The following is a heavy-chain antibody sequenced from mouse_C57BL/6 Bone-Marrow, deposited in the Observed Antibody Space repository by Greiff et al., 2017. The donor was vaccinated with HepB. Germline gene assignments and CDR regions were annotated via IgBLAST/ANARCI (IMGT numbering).Heavy chain of an antibody. V-gene: IGHV1-81*01. D-gene: IGHD1-1*02. CDR3: ARWGGAWFAY. CDR2: IYPRSGNT. Sequence: QVQLQQSGAELARPGASVKLSCKASGYTFTSYGISWVKQRTGQGLEWIGEIYPRSGNTYYNDKFKGKATLTADKSSSTAYMELRSLTSEDSAVYFCARWGGAWFAYWGQGTLVTVSA. CDR1: GYTFTSYG. J-gene: IGHJ3*01.